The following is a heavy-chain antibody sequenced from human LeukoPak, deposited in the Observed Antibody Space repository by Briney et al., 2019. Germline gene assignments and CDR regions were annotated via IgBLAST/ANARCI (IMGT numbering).Heavy chain of an antibody. CDR3: ASSGELAYCGGDCYSLDY. Sequence: ASVKVSCKASGYTFTSYAMHWVRQAPGQRLEWMGWINAGNGNTKHSQEFQGRVTITRDTSASTAYMELSSLRSEDMAVYYCASSGELAYCGGDCYSLDYWGQGTLVTVSS. V-gene: IGHV1-3*03. CDR2: INAGNGNT. J-gene: IGHJ4*02. CDR1: GYTFTSYA. D-gene: IGHD2-21*02.